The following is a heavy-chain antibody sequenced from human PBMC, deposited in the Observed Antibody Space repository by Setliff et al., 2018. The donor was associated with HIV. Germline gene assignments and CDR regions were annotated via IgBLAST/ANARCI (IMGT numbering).Heavy chain of an antibody. V-gene: IGHV5-51*01. Sequence: PGESLKISCKGSEYSFTNNWIGWVRQMPGKGLEWMGIIYPGDSDIRYSPSFQGQVTISADKAISTAYLQWSSLKASDTGMYYCARRRRAPGTEDLEAYWGQGTLVTVSS. J-gene: IGHJ4*02. CDR3: ARRRRAPGTEDLEAY. D-gene: IGHD1-26*01. CDR1: EYSFTNNW. CDR2: IYPGDSDI.